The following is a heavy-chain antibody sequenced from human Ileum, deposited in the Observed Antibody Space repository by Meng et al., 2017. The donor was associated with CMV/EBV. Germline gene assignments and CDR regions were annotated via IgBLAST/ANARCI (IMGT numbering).Heavy chain of an antibody. V-gene: IGHV4-4*07. Sequence: QVHVQGSGPGPVKPPEPLSLTCTVSGDSNSGFVWGWIRQPDGKGLEWIGRIYSSGSTFYNPSLASRVTMSIDTSKNQFSLRLASVTAADTAVYFCAKEQSIGIAVTGIFDFWGQGALVTVSS. CDR2: IYSSGST. D-gene: IGHD6-19*01. CDR3: AKEQSIGIAVTGIFDF. J-gene: IGHJ4*02. CDR1: GDSNSGFV.